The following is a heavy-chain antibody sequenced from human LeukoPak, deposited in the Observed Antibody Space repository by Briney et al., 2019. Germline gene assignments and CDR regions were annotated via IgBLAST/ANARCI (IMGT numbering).Heavy chain of an antibody. V-gene: IGHV4-31*03. CDR3: ARLDYYDSRLNWFDP. D-gene: IGHD3-22*01. J-gene: IGHJ5*02. Sequence: PSETLSLTCTVSGGSISSGGYYWSWIRQHPGKGLEWIGYIYYSGSTYYNPSLKSRVTISVDTSKNQFSLKLSSVTAADTAGYYCARLDYYDSRLNWFDPWGQGTLVTVSS. CDR1: GGSISSGGYY. CDR2: IYYSGST.